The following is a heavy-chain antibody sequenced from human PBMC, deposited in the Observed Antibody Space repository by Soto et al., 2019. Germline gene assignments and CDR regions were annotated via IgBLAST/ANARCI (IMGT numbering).Heavy chain of an antibody. CDR2: VNPSGGST. J-gene: IGHJ4*02. CDR1: GYTFTNYY. D-gene: IGHD3-22*01. Sequence: QVQLVQSGAEVKKPGASVKVSCKASGYTFTNYYMHWVRQAPGQGIEWMGIVNPSGGSTTYAQKFQDRVTMTRDTSTSTVYMELSSLRSEDTAVYYCARDSRYDSSGYTLDYRGQGTLVTVSS. CDR3: ARDSRYDSSGYTLDY. V-gene: IGHV1-46*01.